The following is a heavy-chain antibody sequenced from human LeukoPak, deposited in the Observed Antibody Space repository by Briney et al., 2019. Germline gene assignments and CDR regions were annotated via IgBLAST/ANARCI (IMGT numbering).Heavy chain of an antibody. Sequence: GGSLTLSCAASGFTFSAYWMHWVRQVPGKGLVWVSRIHREGTTTIYADSVEGRFTISRDNGKNTLYLHMNSLRADDTAVYYCARDSDWLLFDYWGQGTLVTVSS. CDR3: ARDSDWLLFDY. V-gene: IGHV3-74*01. J-gene: IGHJ4*02. D-gene: IGHD3-9*01. CDR2: IHREGTTT. CDR1: GFTFSAYW.